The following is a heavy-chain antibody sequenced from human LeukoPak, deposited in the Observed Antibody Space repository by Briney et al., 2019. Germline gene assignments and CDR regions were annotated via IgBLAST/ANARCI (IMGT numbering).Heavy chain of an antibody. D-gene: IGHD3-10*01. V-gene: IGHV4-30-4*01. CDR1: GGSISSGDYY. Sequence: SQTLSLTCTVSGGSISSGDYYWSWIRQPPGKGLEWIGYIYYSGSTYYNPSLKSRVTISVDTSKNQFSLKLSSVTAADTAVYYCARLGYYYGSGSYYPIDYWGQGILVTVSS. CDR3: ARLGYYYGSGSYYPIDY. CDR2: IYYSGST. J-gene: IGHJ4*02.